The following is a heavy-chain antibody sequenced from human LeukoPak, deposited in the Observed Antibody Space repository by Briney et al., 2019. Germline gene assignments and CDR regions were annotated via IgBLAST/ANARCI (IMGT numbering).Heavy chain of an antibody. CDR2: MYYSGST. CDR1: GGSFSSYY. Sequence: SETLSLTCTVSGGSFSSYYWSWIRQPPGKGLEWIGYMYYSGSTNYNPSLKSRVTISVDTSKNQFSLKLSSVTAADTAVYYCAGGTTTVTRFDYWGQGTLVTVSS. V-gene: IGHV4-59*01. D-gene: IGHD4-17*01. CDR3: AGGTTTVTRFDY. J-gene: IGHJ4*02.